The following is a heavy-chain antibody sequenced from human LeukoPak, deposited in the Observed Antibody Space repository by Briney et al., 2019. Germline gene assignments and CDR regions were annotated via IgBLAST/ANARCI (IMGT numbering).Heavy chain of an antibody. J-gene: IGHJ4*02. Sequence: AGGSLRLSCAASGFTFSNYSMNWVRQAPGKGLEWVSSISSRSSYIYYADSLKGRFTISRDNAKKSLYLQMNSLRAEDTAVYYCARDGVIVVVAEGFDYWGQGTLVTVSS. V-gene: IGHV3-21*01. CDR1: GFTFSNYS. D-gene: IGHD2-15*01. CDR3: ARDGVIVVVAEGFDY. CDR2: ISSRSSYI.